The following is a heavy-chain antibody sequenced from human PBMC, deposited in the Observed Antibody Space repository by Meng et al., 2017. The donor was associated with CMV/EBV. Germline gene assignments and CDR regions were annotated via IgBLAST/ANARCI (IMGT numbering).Heavy chain of an antibody. CDR2: INHSGST. Sequence: SQTPSLTCAVYGGSFSGYYWSWIRQPPGKGLEWIGEINHSGSTNYNPSLKSRVTISVDTSKNQFSLKLSSVTAADTAVYYCARRDGYKGGLDYWGQGTLVTVSS. CDR1: GGSFSGYY. J-gene: IGHJ4*02. CDR3: ARRDGYKGGLDY. V-gene: IGHV4-34*01. D-gene: IGHD5-24*01.